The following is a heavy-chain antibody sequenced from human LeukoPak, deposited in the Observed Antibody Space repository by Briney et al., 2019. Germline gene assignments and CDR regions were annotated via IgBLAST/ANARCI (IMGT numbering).Heavy chain of an antibody. D-gene: IGHD5-24*01. CDR2: IYYSGST. CDR3: ARTPVEMATIGAFDI. Sequence: PSETLSLTCTVSGGSLSSGSYYWGWVRQPPGKGLEWIGYIYYSGSTNYNPSLKSRVTISVDTSKNQFSLKLSSVTAADTAVYYCARTPVEMATIGAFDIWGQGTMVTISS. J-gene: IGHJ3*02. CDR1: GGSLSSGSYY. V-gene: IGHV4-61*01.